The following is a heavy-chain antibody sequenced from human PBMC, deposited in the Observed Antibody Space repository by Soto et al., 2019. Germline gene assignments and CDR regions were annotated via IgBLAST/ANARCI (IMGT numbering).Heavy chain of an antibody. J-gene: IGHJ4*02. CDR3: VRVRGGGTYHFDY. V-gene: IGHV3-72*01. CDR1: GFTFSDHY. CDR2: TRNKANSYTT. D-gene: IGHD3-10*01. Sequence: LRLSCAASGFTFSDHYMDWVRQAPGKGLEWVGRTRNKANSYTTEYAASVKGRFTISRDDSKNSLYLQMNSLKTDDTAVYYCVRVRGGGTYHFDYWGQGTLVTVSS.